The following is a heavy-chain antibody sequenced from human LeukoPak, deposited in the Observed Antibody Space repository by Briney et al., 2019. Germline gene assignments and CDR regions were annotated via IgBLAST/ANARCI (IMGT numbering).Heavy chain of an antibody. CDR2: IYYSGST. Sequence: SETLSLTCTVSGGSISSSSYYWGWIRQPPGKGLEWIGSIYYSGSTYYNPSLKSRVTLSVDTSKNQFSLKLSSVTAADTAVYYCARRVTMVRGVTFFDYWGQGTLVTVSS. CDR1: GGSISSSSYY. V-gene: IGHV4-39*01. CDR3: ARRVTMVRGVTFFDY. D-gene: IGHD3-10*01. J-gene: IGHJ4*02.